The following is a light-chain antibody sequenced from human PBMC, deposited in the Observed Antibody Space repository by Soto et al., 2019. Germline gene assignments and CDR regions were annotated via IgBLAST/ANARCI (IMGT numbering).Light chain of an antibody. J-gene: IGKJ1*01. CDR2: DSS. CDR3: QQYNNWPWT. V-gene: IGKV3-15*01. Sequence: EVVMTQSPATLSVSPGERATLSCRASQSVSSNLAWYQQKPGQAPRLFIYDSSSRATGIPARFSGSGSGTEFTLTISSLQSEDFAIYYCQQYNNWPWTFGQGTKVDIK. CDR1: QSVSSN.